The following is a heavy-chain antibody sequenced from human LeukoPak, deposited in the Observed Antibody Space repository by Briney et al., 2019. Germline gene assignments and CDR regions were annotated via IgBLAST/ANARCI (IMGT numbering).Heavy chain of an antibody. D-gene: IGHD6-13*01. CDR2: IYYSEIT. Sequence: SETLSHTRTVSCGSLSRYLWRWIRQPPGRGREGIGYIYYSEITHYNPSLNRRVTISVDTSKNQFSLKLSSVTAADTAVYYSARGGSTSSCYRYWGQGTLVTVSS. CDR3: ARGGSTSSCYRY. CDR1: CGSLSRYL. V-gene: IGHV4-59*01. J-gene: IGHJ4*02.